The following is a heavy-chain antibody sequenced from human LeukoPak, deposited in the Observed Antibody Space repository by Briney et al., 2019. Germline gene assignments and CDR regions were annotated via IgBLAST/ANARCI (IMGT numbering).Heavy chain of an antibody. CDR1: GFTLRSYD. D-gene: IGHD2-21*01. Sequence: GGSLTLSCTASGFTLRSYDMSGVRQAPGKGLEWVSVISGSGGSTYYANSGKGRFTISRDNSKNTLYLKMNSLRAEDTAVYYCAKIAEAVSSNYYFDYWGQGTLVTVSS. CDR2: ISGSGGST. V-gene: IGHV3-23*01. J-gene: IGHJ4*02. CDR3: AKIAEAVSSNYYFDY.